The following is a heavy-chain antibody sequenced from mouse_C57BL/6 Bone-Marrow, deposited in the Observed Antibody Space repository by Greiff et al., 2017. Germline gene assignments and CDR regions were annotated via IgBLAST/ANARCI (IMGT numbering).Heavy chain of an antibody. J-gene: IGHJ2*01. CDR2: IDPENGDT. CDR1: GFNIKDDY. V-gene: IGHV14-4*01. CDR3: TTVITTVVAPFDY. D-gene: IGHD1-1*01. Sequence: VQLTQSGAELVRPGASVKLSCTASGFNIKDDYMHWVKQRPEQGLEWIGWIDPENGDTEYASKFQGKATITAATYANTAYLQLSSLTSEDTAVYYCTTVITTVVAPFDYWGQGTTLTVSS.